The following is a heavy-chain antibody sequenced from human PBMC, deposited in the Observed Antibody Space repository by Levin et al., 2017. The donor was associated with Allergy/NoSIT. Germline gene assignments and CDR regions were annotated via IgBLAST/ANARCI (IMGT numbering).Heavy chain of an antibody. Sequence: TGGSLRLSCAASGFSFSDYNMNWVRQAPGKGLEWLSYIGNSGSPIYYADSVKGRFTISRDNAKNSLYLQMNSLRVEDTAVYYRARDRQHLWWGQGTLVTVS. J-gene: IGHJ1*01. V-gene: IGHV3-48*01. CDR2: IGNSGSPI. D-gene: IGHD6-13*01. CDR1: GFSFSDYN. CDR3: ARDRQHLW.